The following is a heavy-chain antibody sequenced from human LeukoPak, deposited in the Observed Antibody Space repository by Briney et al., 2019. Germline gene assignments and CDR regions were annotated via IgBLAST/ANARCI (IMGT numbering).Heavy chain of an antibody. CDR3: AREYYYDSSGYYYGTRFDP. D-gene: IGHD3-22*01. J-gene: IGHJ5*02. CDR1: GFTFSSYT. CDR2: ISGSGGRT. V-gene: IGHV3-23*01. Sequence: GGSLRLSCAASGFTFSSYTVSWVRQAPGKGLEWVSGISGSGGRTYYADSVKGRFTISRDDSKNTLYLQMNSLRAEDTAVYYCAREYYYDSSGYYYGTRFDPWGQGTLVTVSS.